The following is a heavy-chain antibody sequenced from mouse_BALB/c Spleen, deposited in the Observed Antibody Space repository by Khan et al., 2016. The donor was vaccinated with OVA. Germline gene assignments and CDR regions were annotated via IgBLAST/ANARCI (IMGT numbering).Heavy chain of an antibody. Sequence: EVQGVESGGDLVKTGGSLKLSCAASGFTFSTYGMSWVRQTPDKRLEWVATINPGGHYTYYIDSLTGRCTITGDKADNVLYLQMSNLRSEETAKYYCYSLAYYYNSEGFAYWGQGTLVTVSA. CDR3: YSLAYYYNSEGFAY. CDR2: INPGGHYT. J-gene: IGHJ3*01. CDR1: GFTFSTYG. D-gene: IGHD1-1*02. V-gene: IGHV5-6*01.